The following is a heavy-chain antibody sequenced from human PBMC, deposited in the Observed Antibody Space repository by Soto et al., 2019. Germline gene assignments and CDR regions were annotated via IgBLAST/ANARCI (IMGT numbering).Heavy chain of an antibody. V-gene: IGHV3-74*03. CDR2: INGDGSDT. Sequence: GGSLRLSCGASGFDFNNYWMHWVRQVPGKGLVWVSRINGDGSDTKYADSVKGRFTISRDNAKNTVYLQMNSLRAEDTAVYYCARDKTTGDWFDAWGQGTLVTVSS. CDR1: GFDFNNYW. D-gene: IGHD4-17*01. J-gene: IGHJ5*02. CDR3: ARDKTTGDWFDA.